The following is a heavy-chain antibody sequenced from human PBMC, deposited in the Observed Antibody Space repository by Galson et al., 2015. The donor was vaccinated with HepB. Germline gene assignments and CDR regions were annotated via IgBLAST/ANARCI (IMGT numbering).Heavy chain of an antibody. J-gene: IGHJ4*02. CDR1: GFTFSGSA. V-gene: IGHV3-73*01. CDR3: IRMADLSGYSSS. D-gene: IGHD6-13*01. Sequence: SLRLSCAASGFTFSGSAIHWVRQTSGKGLEWVGRIRSKASSYATACAASVKGRFIISRDDSKNTAYLHMKSLKTEDTAVYYCIRMADLSGYSSSWGQGTLVTVSS. CDR2: IRSKASSYAT.